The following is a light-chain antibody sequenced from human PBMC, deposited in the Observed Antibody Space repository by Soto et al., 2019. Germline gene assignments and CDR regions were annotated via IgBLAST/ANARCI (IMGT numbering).Light chain of an antibody. CDR1: HSVSSSY. J-gene: IGKJ1*01. V-gene: IGKV3-20*01. CDR3: QQYGRSPCT. Sequence: EIVVTQSPGTLSLYPGERATLSCRASHSVSSSYVAWYQQKPGQAPRLLIFGASTSATGIPDRIIGSGSGTDFTRTISRLEPEDCAVYYCQQYGRSPCTVGQGTEVETK. CDR2: GAS.